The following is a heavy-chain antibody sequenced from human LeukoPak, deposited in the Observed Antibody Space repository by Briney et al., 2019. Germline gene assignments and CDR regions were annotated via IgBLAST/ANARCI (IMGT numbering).Heavy chain of an antibody. Sequence: ASVKVSCKASGGTFSSYAISWVRQAPGQGLEWMGWISAYNGNTNYAQKLQGRVTMTTDTSTSTAYMELRSLRSDDTAVYYCARDTYQNSGYCSSTSCYSYYYGMDVWGQGTTVTVSS. CDR3: ARDTYQNSGYCSSTSCYSYYYGMDV. J-gene: IGHJ6*02. V-gene: IGHV1-18*01. CDR1: GGTFSSYA. CDR2: ISAYNGNT. D-gene: IGHD2-2*03.